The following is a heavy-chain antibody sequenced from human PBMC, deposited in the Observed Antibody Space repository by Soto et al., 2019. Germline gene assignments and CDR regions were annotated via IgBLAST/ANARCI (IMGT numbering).Heavy chain of an antibody. J-gene: IGHJ4*02. D-gene: IGHD6-19*01. CDR2: LYSAGNA. CDR3: ARAKGGGWYYFDS. CDR1: GFTVSDNY. Sequence: PGGSLRLSCAASGFTVSDNYMTWVRQAPGKGLEWVSVLYSAGNAYYADSVQGRFTISRDDSKNTLYLQMNRLRAEDTAVYYCARAKGGGWYYFDSWGQGTLVTVSS. V-gene: IGHV3-53*01.